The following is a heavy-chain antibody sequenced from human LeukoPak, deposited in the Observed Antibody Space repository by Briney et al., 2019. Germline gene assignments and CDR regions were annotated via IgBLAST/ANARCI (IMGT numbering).Heavy chain of an antibody. CDR2: IKQDGYEK. V-gene: IGHV3-7*01. D-gene: IGHD1-26*01. CDR3: ARDKIVGPTTLDY. J-gene: IGHJ4*02. Sequence: GGSLRLSCAASGFTFSGYWMSWVRQTPEKGPEWVANIKQDGYEKYYVDSVKGRFTISRDNAKNSLYLQMNSLRADDTAIYYCARDKIVGPTTLDYWGQGTLVTVSS. CDR1: GFTFSGYW.